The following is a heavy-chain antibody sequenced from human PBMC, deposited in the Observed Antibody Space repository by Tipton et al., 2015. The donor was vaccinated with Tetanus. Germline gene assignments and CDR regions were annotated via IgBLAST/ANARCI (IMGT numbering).Heavy chain of an antibody. D-gene: IGHD3-3*01. Sequence: TLSLTCTVSGGSIRSGGFYWSWIRQYPVKGLEWIGYIYYTGNTYYNPSLKSRVTISVDTSKNQFSLKLSSVTAADTAVYYCARTSGYMYSDCWGQGTLVTVSS. V-gene: IGHV4-31*03. CDR3: ARTSGYMYSDC. CDR1: GGSIRSGGFY. J-gene: IGHJ4*02. CDR2: IYYTGNT.